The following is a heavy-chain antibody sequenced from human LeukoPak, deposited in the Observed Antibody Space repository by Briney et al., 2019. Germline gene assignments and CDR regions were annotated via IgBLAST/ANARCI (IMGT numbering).Heavy chain of an antibody. J-gene: IGHJ3*02. CDR3: ARGRPFSGSSFFGALDI. CDR2: VIPVFGTA. D-gene: IGHD3-10*01. V-gene: IGHV1-69*06. CDR1: GGTFSSYG. Sequence: SVKVSCKASGGTFSSYGIGWVRQAPGQGLEWMGGVIPVFGTAIYPQKFQDRVTITADKSANIAYMELSSLRSEDTALYYCARGRPFSGSSFFGALDIWGQGTLVTVSS.